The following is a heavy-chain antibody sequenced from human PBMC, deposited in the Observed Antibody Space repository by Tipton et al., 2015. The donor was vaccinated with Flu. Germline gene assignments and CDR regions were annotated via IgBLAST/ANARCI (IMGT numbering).Heavy chain of an antibody. CDR2: IYSSGIT. D-gene: IGHD3-16*01. V-gene: IGHV4-61*02. CDR3: AKESAMISAGYFYALDV. Sequence: TLSLTCAVSGDSISSGGFYWSWIRRPAGKGLEWIGRIYSSGITKYNASLKSRVTVSLDTSKTQFSLWLNYVGAADTAVYYCAKESAMISAGYFYALDVWGPGTTVTVSS. J-gene: IGHJ6*02. CDR1: GDSISSGGFY.